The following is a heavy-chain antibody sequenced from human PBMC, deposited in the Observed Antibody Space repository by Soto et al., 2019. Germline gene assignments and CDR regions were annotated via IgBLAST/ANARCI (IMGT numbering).Heavy chain of an antibody. V-gene: IGHV3-30-3*01. CDR3: ARDPQDRNYYGMDV. CDR1: GFTFSSYA. J-gene: IGHJ6*02. CDR2: ISYDGSNK. Sequence: GGSLRLSCAASGFTFSSYAMHWVRQAPGKGLEWVAVISYDGSNKYYADSVKGRFTISRDNSKNTLYLQMNSLRAEDTAVYYCARDPQDRNYYGMDVWGQGTTVTVSS.